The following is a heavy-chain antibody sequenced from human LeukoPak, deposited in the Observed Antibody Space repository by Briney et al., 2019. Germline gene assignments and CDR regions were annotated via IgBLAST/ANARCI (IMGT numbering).Heavy chain of an antibody. CDR3: VCYDNAAVYFHY. Sequence: PGGSLRLSCAASGFTFSSYWMGWVRQAPGKGLEWVANISQDGSGKSYVDSLKGRFTISRDNAKNSLFLQMNSLRAEDTALYYCVCYDNAAVYFHYWGQGTLVTV. CDR1: GFTFSSYW. CDR2: ISQDGSGK. V-gene: IGHV3-7*05. D-gene: IGHD3-22*01. J-gene: IGHJ1*01.